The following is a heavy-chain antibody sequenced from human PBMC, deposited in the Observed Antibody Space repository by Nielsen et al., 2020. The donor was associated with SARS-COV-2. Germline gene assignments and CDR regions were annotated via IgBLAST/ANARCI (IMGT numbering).Heavy chain of an antibody. V-gene: IGHV3-30*04. Sequence: VRQAPGKGLEWVAVISYDGSNKYYADSVKGRFTISRDNSKNTLYLQMNSLRAEDTAVYYCARFTVTANKTDYWGQGTLVTVSS. CDR2: ISYDGSNK. D-gene: IGHD2-21*02. J-gene: IGHJ4*02. CDR3: ARFTVTANKTDY.